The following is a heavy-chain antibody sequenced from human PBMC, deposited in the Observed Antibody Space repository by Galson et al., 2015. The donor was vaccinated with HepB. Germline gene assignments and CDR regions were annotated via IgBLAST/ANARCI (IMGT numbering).Heavy chain of an antibody. CDR1: GFTFADYA. Sequence: SLRPSCAASGFTFADYAMSWVRQAPGKGLEWVSGISSSGGSTYYADSVKGRFTISRDNSKRKLYLQMNSLRVEDTAVYYCAKLVVLSAAATGFDYWGQGTLVTVSS. CDR3: AKLVVLSAAATGFDY. CDR2: ISSSGGST. J-gene: IGHJ4*02. D-gene: IGHD2-15*01. V-gene: IGHV3-23*01.